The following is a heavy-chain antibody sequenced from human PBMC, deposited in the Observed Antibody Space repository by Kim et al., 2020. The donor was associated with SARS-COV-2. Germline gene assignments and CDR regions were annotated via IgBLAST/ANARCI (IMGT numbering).Heavy chain of an antibody. Sequence: PSLKSRVTISVDTSKNQFSLKLSSVTAADTAVYYCARTLLAAAGTGYFDYWGQGTLVTVSS. CDR3: ARTLLAAAGTGYFDY. J-gene: IGHJ4*02. D-gene: IGHD6-13*01. V-gene: IGHV4-31*02.